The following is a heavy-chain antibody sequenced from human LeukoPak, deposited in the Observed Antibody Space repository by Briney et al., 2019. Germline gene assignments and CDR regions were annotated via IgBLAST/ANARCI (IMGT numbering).Heavy chain of an antibody. CDR1: GFTFINYA. J-gene: IGHJ6*03. Sequence: PGGSLRLSCAASGFTFINYAMSWVRQAPGKGLEWVSTISGDGTTTYSADSVKGRFSTSRDNSKNTLYLQMNSLRAEDTAVYYCARDGERDRLLYYYYYYYMDVWGKGTTVTVSS. V-gene: IGHV3-23*01. CDR3: ARDGERDRLLYYYYYYYMDV. D-gene: IGHD2-2*01. CDR2: ISGDGTTT.